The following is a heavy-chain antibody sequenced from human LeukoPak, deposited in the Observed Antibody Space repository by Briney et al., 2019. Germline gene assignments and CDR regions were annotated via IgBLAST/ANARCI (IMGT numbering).Heavy chain of an antibody. J-gene: IGHJ4*02. CDR3: ARGATAMAFFDY. Sequence: PGGSLRLSCVASGFTFRTYSMNWVRQAPGKGLEWVSYITSSSSTIYYADSVKGRFTISRDNAKYSLYLQMNSLRDEDTAVYYCARGATAMAFFDYWGQGTLGTVSS. CDR1: GFTFRTYS. D-gene: IGHD5-18*01. CDR2: ITSSSSTI. V-gene: IGHV3-48*02.